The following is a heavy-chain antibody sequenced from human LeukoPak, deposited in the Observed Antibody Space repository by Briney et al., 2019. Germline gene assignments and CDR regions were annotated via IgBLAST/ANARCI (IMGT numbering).Heavy chain of an antibody. CDR2: MNPNSGDT. V-gene: IGHV1-8*01. J-gene: IGHJ4*02. Sequence: ASVKVSCKASGYICSSNDINWVRQAAGQGLEWMGWMNPNSGDTGYTQKFQGRVAMTRSTSITTAYMELSSLRSEDTAVYYCARGPFGSGSFLDYWGQGTLVTVSS. D-gene: IGHD3-10*01. CDR3: ARGPFGSGSFLDY. CDR1: GYICSSND.